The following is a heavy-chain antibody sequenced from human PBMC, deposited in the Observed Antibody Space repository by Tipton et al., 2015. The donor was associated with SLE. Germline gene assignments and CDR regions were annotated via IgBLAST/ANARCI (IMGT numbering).Heavy chain of an antibody. V-gene: IGHV4-34*01. CDR2: INHSGST. CDR1: GGSFSGYY. D-gene: IGHD2-2*01. Sequence: TLSLTCAVYGGSFSGYYWSWIRQPPGKGLEWIGEINHSGSTNYNPSLKSRVTISVDTSKNQFSLKLSSVTAADTAVYYCARGTGGGSTSTSLWAMDVWGKGTTVTVSS. CDR3: ARGTGGGSTSTSLWAMDV. J-gene: IGHJ6*03.